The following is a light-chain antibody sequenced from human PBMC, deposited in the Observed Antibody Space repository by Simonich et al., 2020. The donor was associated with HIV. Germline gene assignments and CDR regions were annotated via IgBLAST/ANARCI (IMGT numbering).Light chain of an antibody. CDR2: KDS. CDR3: QSADTSGTYRGV. CDR1: AFPHQY. V-gene: IGLV3-25*03. J-gene: IGLJ3*02. Sequence: SYELTQPPSVSVSPGQTARITCSGRAFPHQYAYWYQQKPGQAPVLVIYKDSERPSGIPGRFSGASSGTTVTLTISGVQAEDEADYYCQSADTSGTYRGVFGGGTKLTVL.